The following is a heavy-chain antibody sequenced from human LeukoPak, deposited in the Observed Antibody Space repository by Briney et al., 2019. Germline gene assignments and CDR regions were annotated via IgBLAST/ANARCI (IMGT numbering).Heavy chain of an antibody. CDR3: AKGSRGYSYADFDY. J-gene: IGHJ4*02. D-gene: IGHD5-18*01. Sequence: GGSLRLSCAASGFTFSNYWMSWVRQAPGKGLEWVANIKQDGSEKYYLDSVKGRFTISRDNSKNTLYLQMNSLRAEDTAVYYCAKGSRGYSYADFDYWGQGTLVTVSS. V-gene: IGHV3-7*03. CDR2: IKQDGSEK. CDR1: GFTFSNYW.